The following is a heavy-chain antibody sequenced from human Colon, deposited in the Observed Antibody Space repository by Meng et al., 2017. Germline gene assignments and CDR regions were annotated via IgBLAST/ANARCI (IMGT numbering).Heavy chain of an antibody. CDR2: IYYSGST. J-gene: IGHJ4*02. V-gene: IGHV4-61*01. CDR1: GGSVSSGSYY. CDR3: ARGASDYDFDY. D-gene: IGHD3-22*01. Sequence: QVLQQKSGQGLVRPSETLSLTCTVSGGSVSSGSYYWCWIRQPPGKGLEWIGYIYYSGSTNYNPSLKSRVTISVDTSKNQFSLKLSSVTAADTVVYYCARGASDYDFDYWGQGTLVTVSS.